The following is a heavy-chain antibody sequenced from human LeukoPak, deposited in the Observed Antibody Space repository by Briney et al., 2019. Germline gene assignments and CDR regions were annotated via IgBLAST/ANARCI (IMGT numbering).Heavy chain of an antibody. CDR2: TKQDGTEK. J-gene: IGHJ4*02. CDR3: AREGSRAIFGVVTRGYFDY. D-gene: IGHD3-3*01. V-gene: IGHV3-7*01. Sequence: PRGSLRLSCAASGLIFTNAWMNWVRQAPGEGLGWVANTKQDGTEKYYVDSVKGRFTISRDSAKNSLYLQMNSLRAEDTAVYYCAREGSRAIFGVVTRGYFDYWGQGTLVTVSS. CDR1: GLIFTNAW.